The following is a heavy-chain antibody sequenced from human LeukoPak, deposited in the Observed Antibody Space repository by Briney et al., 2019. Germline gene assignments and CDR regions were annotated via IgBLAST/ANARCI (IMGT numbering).Heavy chain of an antibody. D-gene: IGHD3-22*01. CDR1: GGTFSSYA. CDR2: IIPIFGTA. V-gene: IGHV1-69*13. Sequence: SVKVSCKASGGTFSSYAISWVRQAPGQGLEWMGGIIPIFGTANYAQKFQGRVTITADESTSTAYMELSSLRSDDTAVYYCARDLPYYYDSSGYMPDAFDIWGQGTMVTVSS. J-gene: IGHJ3*02. CDR3: ARDLPYYYDSSGYMPDAFDI.